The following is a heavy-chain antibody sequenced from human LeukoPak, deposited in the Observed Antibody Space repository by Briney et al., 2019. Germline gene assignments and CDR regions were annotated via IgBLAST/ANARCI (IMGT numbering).Heavy chain of an antibody. CDR1: GGSISNYY. V-gene: IGHV4-4*07. CDR2: ISTSGRT. Sequence: SETLSLTCTVSGGSISNYYWSWIRQSAGKGLEWIGRISTSGRTNYNPSLKSRVTMSVDTSKNQFSLKLSSVTAADTALYYCARFGHYGASLEYWGQGTLVTVSS. CDR3: ARFGHYGASLEY. J-gene: IGHJ4*02. D-gene: IGHD4-17*01.